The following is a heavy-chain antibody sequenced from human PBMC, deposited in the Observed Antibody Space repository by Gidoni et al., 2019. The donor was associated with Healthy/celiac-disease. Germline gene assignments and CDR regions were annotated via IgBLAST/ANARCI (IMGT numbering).Heavy chain of an antibody. Sequence: QITLKESGPTLVKTTQTLTLTCTFSGFSLSTSGVGVGWIRQPPGKALEWLALIYWDGDKRYSPSLKNRLTITKDTSKNQVVLIMTNMDPVDTATYYCAHSYGYGDYSGFYGMDVWGQGTTVTVSS. D-gene: IGHD4-17*01. CDR1: GFSLSTSGVG. V-gene: IGHV2-5*02. J-gene: IGHJ6*02. CDR2: IYWDGDK. CDR3: AHSYGYGDYSGFYGMDV.